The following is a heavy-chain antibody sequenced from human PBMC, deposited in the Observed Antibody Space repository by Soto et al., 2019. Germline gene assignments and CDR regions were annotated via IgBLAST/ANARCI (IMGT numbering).Heavy chain of an antibody. CDR1: EFTFSTYA. Sequence: EVQVLESGGGLVQPGGSLRLSCAASEFTFSTYAMSWVRQAPGKGLEWVSGISGSGGGTYYADSVKCRFTISRDNSKNTVYLQMNSLRAEDTAVYYCAKPHRDVYSTAFFYHWGQGTLVTVSS. J-gene: IGHJ4*02. V-gene: IGHV3-23*01. CDR3: AKPHRDVYSTAFFYH. CDR2: ISGSGGGT. D-gene: IGHD4-4*01.